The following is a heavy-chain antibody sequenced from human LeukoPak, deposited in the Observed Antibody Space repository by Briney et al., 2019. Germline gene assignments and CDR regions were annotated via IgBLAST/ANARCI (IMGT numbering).Heavy chain of an antibody. D-gene: IGHD3-9*01. CDR3: APSGYFDWFIFDY. J-gene: IGHJ4*02. Sequence: GGSLRLSCTPSGFTLRGNSMRWLRQAPGKGLEWVSGIGSDENRLYAGSVKGRFTISRDNSKNTLYLQMNSLRAEDTAVYYCAPSGYFDWFIFDYWGQGTLVTVSS. CDR2: IGSDENR. CDR1: GFTLRGNS. V-gene: IGHV3-66*02.